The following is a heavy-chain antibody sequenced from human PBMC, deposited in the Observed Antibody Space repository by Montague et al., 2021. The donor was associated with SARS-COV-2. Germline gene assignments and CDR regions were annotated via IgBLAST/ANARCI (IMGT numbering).Heavy chain of an antibody. J-gene: IGHJ4*02. CDR3: ARGRRITFGGVIGWFSTFDY. V-gene: IGHV4-59*01. D-gene: IGHD3-16*02. CDR1: GGSISSYY. Sequence: SETLSLTCTVSGGSISSYYWSWIRQPPGKGLEWIGYIYYSGSTXXXPSXXXRVTISVDTSKNQSSLKLSSVTAADTAVYYCARGRRITFGGVIGWFSTFDYWGQGTLVTVSS. CDR2: IYYSGST.